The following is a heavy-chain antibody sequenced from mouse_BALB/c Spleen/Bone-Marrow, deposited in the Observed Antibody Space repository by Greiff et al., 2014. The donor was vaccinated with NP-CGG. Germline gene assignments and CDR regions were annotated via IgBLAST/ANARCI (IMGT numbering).Heavy chain of an antibody. CDR2: IDPANGNT. Sequence: EVQLQQSGAELVKPGASVKLSCTASGFNIKDTYLHWVKQRPEQGLEWIGRIDPANGNTKYDPKFQGKATITADTSSNTAYLQLSSLTSEDTAVYYCASYVYGYYFDYWGQGTTLPGSS. J-gene: IGHJ2*01. CDR3: ASYVYGYYFDY. CDR1: GFNIKDTY. D-gene: IGHD2-2*01. V-gene: IGHV14-3*02.